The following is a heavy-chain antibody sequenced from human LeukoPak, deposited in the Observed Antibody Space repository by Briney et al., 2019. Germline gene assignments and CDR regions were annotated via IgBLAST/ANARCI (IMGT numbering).Heavy chain of an antibody. Sequence: SETLSLTCTVSGYSISSGYYWGWIRQPPGKGLEWIGSIYHSGSTYYNPSLKSRVTMSVDTSKNQFSLKLSSVTAADTAVYYCARDVYYYDSSGYHLFDYWGQGTLVTVSS. CDR1: GYSISSGYY. CDR3: ARDVYYYDSSGYHLFDY. CDR2: IYHSGST. D-gene: IGHD3-22*01. V-gene: IGHV4-38-2*02. J-gene: IGHJ4*02.